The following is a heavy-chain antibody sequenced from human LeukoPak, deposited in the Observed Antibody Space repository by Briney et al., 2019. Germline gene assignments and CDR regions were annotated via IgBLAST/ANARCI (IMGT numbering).Heavy chain of an antibody. Sequence: GGSLRLSCAASGFTFSNYGMSWVRQAPGRGLEWVSTISGSGESTYYVDSVKGRFTISRDNSKNTVYLQLNSLRAEDTAVYFCAKDSATYGRFDYWGQGTLVTVSS. CDR1: GFTFSNYG. CDR3: AKDSATYGRFDY. D-gene: IGHD3-10*01. V-gene: IGHV3-23*01. CDR2: ISGSGEST. J-gene: IGHJ4*02.